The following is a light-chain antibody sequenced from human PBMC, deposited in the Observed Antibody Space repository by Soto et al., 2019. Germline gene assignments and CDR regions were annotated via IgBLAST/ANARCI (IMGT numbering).Light chain of an antibody. J-gene: IGKJ5*01. V-gene: IGKV3D-20*02. CDR2: GAS. Sequence: EIVLTQSPGTLSLSPGERATLSCRASQSVSSSYLAWYQQKFGQAPRLLVYGASTRATGIPARFSGSGSGTEFTLTISSLQSEDFAVYYCQHRAIWPVSFGQGTRLEIK. CDR1: QSVSSSY. CDR3: QHRAIWPVS.